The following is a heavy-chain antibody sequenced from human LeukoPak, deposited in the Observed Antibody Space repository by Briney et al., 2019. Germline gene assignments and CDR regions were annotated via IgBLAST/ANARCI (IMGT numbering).Heavy chain of an antibody. CDR3: AREGPYSSGWYNWFDP. V-gene: IGHV1-2*02. CDR1: GYTFTGYY. D-gene: IGHD6-19*01. J-gene: IGHJ5*02. Sequence: ASVKVSCKASGYTFTGYYMHWVRPAPGQGLEWMGWINPNSGGTNYAQKFQGRVTMTRDTSISTAYMELSRLRSDDTAVYYCAREGPYSSGWYNWFDPWGQGTLVTVSS. CDR2: INPNSGGT.